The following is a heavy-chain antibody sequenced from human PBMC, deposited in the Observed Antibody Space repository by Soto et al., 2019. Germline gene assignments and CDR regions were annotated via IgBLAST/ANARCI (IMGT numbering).Heavy chain of an antibody. J-gene: IGHJ4*02. CDR2: INPSGGST. Sequence: ASVKVSCKASGYTFTSYYMHWVRQAPGQGLEWMGIINPSGGSTSYAQKFQGRVTMTRDTSTSTVYMELSSLRSEDTAVYYCARDTGREESIGGNFDYWGQGTLVTVSS. V-gene: IGHV1-46*01. CDR3: ARDTGREESIGGNFDY. CDR1: GYTFTSYY. D-gene: IGHD2-15*01.